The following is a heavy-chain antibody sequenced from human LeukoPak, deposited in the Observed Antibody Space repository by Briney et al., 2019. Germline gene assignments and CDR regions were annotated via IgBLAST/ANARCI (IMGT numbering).Heavy chain of an antibody. CDR1: GYTLTSYY. CDR2: INPSGGST. J-gene: IGHJ4*02. Sequence: GASVKVSCKASGYTLTSYYMHWVRQAPGQGLEWMGIINPSGGSTSYAQKFQGRVTMTRDMSTSTVYMELSSLRSEDTAVYYCARASYSGYDLDYWGQGTLVTVSS. D-gene: IGHD5-12*01. V-gene: IGHV1-46*01. CDR3: ARASYSGYDLDY.